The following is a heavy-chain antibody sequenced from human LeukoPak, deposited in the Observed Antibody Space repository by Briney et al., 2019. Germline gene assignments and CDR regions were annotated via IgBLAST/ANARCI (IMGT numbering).Heavy chain of an antibody. Sequence: GSLRLSCAASGFTFSSYWMSWVRQAPGKGLEWVANIKQDGSEKYYVDSVKGRFTISRDNAKNSLYLQMNSLRAEDTAVYYCARDNSYYYGSGSYYGTYYYYYMDVWGKGTTVTISS. CDR2: IKQDGSEK. D-gene: IGHD3-10*01. V-gene: IGHV3-7*01. CDR3: ARDNSYYYGSGSYYGTYYYYYMDV. CDR1: GFTFSSYW. J-gene: IGHJ6*03.